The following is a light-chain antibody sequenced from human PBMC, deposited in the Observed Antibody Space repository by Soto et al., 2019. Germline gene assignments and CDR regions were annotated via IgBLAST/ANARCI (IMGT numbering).Light chain of an antibody. CDR3: QAWDSSTAWEV. V-gene: IGLV3-1*01. CDR2: QDS. CDR1: KLGDKY. Sequence: SYELTQPPSVSVSPGQTASITCSGDKLGDKYACWYQQKPGQSPVLVIYQDSKRPSGIPERFSGSNSGNTATLTIRGTQAMDEADYYCQAWDSSTAWEVFGGGTKLTVL. J-gene: IGLJ2*01.